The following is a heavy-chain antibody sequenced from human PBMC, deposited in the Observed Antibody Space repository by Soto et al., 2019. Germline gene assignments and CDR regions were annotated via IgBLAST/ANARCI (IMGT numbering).Heavy chain of an antibody. CDR1: GFTFSSYW. CDR3: ARGSCSGGSCYWYNDAFDI. V-gene: IGHV3-7*01. CDR2: IKQDGSEK. J-gene: IGHJ3*02. D-gene: IGHD2-15*01. Sequence: GGSLRLSCAASGFTFSSYWMSWVRQAPGKGLEWVANIKQDGSEKYYVDSVKGRFTISRDNAKNSLYLQMNSLRAEDTAVYYCARGSCSGGSCYWYNDAFDIWGQGTMVTVSS.